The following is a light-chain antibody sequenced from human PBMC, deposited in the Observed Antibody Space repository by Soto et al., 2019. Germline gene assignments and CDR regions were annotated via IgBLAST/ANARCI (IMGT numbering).Light chain of an antibody. V-gene: IGKV4-1*01. CDR2: WAS. CDR3: QQYYITPLT. Sequence: DIVMTQSTDSLAVSLGERATINCKSSQSVLYSSDNKNYLAWYQQKPGQPPKLLIYWASPRVSVVPDRFSGSGSGTDFTLTISSLQAEDVAVYYCQQYYITPLTFGGGTKVEIK. J-gene: IGKJ4*01. CDR1: QSVLYSSDNKNY.